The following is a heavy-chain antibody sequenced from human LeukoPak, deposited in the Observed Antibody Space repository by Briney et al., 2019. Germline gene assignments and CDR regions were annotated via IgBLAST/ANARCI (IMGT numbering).Heavy chain of an antibody. CDR2: FDPEDGET. V-gene: IGHV1-24*01. Sequence: EASVKVSCKASGYTFTGYYMHWVRQAPGKGLEWMGGFDPEDGETIYAQKFQGRVTMTEDTSTDTAYMELSSLRSEDTAVYYCATDLRQRQFDYWGQGTLVTVSS. CDR1: GYTFTGYY. D-gene: IGHD5/OR15-5a*01. CDR3: ATDLRQRQFDY. J-gene: IGHJ4*02.